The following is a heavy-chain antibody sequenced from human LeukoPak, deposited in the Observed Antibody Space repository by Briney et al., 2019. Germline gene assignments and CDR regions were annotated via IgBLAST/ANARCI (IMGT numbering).Heavy chain of an antibody. CDR1: GFTFSNYV. CDR3: SKLRSSVPAAAYNN. CDR2: ISGSGDTT. Sequence: GGSLRLSCAASGFTFSNYVMSWVRQAPGRGLEWVSVISGSGDTTDYADSVKGRFTISRDNSKNTLYLQMNSLRAEDTAVYYCSKLRSSVPAAAYNNWGEGILVTVSS. D-gene: IGHD2-2*01. V-gene: IGHV3-23*01. J-gene: IGHJ4*02.